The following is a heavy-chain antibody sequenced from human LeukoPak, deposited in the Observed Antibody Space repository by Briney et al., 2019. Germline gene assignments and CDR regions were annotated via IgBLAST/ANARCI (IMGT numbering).Heavy chain of an antibody. CDR3: ARFYYDSSAKAPYYFDY. Sequence: SETLSLTCTVSGGSISLYHWSWVRQSPGKGLDWLGYIHHSGSTNYNPSLKSRVTISVDKSKNQFSLKLSSVTAADTAVYYCARFYYDSSAKAPYYFDYWGQGTLVTVSS. CDR1: GGSISLYH. V-gene: IGHV4-59*12. J-gene: IGHJ4*02. D-gene: IGHD3-22*01. CDR2: IHHSGST.